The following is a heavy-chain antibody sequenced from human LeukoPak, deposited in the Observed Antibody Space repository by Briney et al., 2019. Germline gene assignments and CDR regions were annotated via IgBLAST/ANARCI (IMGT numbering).Heavy chain of an antibody. V-gene: IGHV4-61*08. J-gene: IGHJ4*02. CDR1: GGSISSGGYY. CDR2: IYYSGST. Sequence: PSETLSLTCTVSGGSISSGGYYWSWIRQPPGKGLEWIGYIYYSGSTNYNPSLKSRVTISVDTSKNQFSLKLSSVTAADTAVYYCARGGYDSSGYYNYWGQGTLVTVSS. D-gene: IGHD3-22*01. CDR3: ARGGYDSSGYYNY.